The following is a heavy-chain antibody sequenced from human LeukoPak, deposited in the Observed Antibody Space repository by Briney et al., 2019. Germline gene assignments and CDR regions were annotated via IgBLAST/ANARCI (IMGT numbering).Heavy chain of an antibody. J-gene: IGHJ4*02. CDR1: GYSFSDYS. CDR2: INSNSGGT. CDR3: ARGGSGSGYLYYFDS. V-gene: IGHV1-2*06. Sequence: ASVKVSCKASGYSFSDYSMHWERQAPGQGLEWMGRINSNSGGTSYAQNFQGRVTMTRDTSISTAYMEVSGLTSDDTAVYYCARGGSGSGYLYYFDSWGQGTLVSVSS. D-gene: IGHD3-10*01.